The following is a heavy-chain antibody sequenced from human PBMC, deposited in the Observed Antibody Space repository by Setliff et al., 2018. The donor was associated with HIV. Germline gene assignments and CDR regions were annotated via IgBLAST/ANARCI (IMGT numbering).Heavy chain of an antibody. J-gene: IGHJ4*02. CDR1: GGSISSSSYY. V-gene: IGHV4-39*01. CDR2: IFYSGHT. Sequence: SETLSLTCTVSGGSISSSSYYWGWIRQPPGKGLAWIGSIFYSGHTYYNPSLRRRVTISVDTSKNQFSLKLRSVTAADTAVYSCARSPAAEGHWGQGTLVTVSS. D-gene: IGHD6-13*01. CDR3: ARSPAAEGH.